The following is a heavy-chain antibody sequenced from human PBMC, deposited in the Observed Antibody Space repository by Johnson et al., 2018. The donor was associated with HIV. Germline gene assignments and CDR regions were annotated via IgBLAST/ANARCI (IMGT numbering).Heavy chain of an antibody. Sequence: VQLVESLRLSCAASGFSFSTYAMTWVRQAPGKGLQWVSTISGGGSGTYYADSVKGRYTISRDNSKNTLSLQMNSLSVEDTAIYYCAKGLGYDSRGDQFDIWGQGTMVTVSS. CDR3: AKGLGYDSRGDQFDI. V-gene: IGHV3-23*01. CDR2: ISGGGSGT. J-gene: IGHJ3*02. CDR1: GFSFSTYA. D-gene: IGHD3-22*01.